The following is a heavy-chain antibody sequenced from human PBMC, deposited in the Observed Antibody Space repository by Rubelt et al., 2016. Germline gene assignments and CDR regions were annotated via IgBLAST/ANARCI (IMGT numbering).Heavy chain of an antibody. D-gene: IGHD1-26*01. V-gene: IGHV4-39*01. CDR1: GGSISSSNYY. J-gene: IGHJ4*02. CDR2: IYYSGTT. CDR3: ARQLYSGSYYSDY. Sequence: QLQLQESGPGLVRPSETLSLTCSVSGGSISSSNYYWGWVRRPPGKGLEWIGSIYYSGTTYYNPSLESRVTMSVDTSKNQFSLKLSSVAAADTARYYCARQLYSGSYYSDYWGQGTLVTVSS.